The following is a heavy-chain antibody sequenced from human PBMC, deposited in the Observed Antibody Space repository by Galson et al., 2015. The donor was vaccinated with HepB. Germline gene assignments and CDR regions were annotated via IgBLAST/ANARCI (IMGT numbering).Heavy chain of an antibody. Sequence: ETLSLTCTVSGGSISSSSYYWGWIRQPPGKGLEWIGSIYYSGSTYYNPSLKSRVTISVDTSKNQFSLKLSSVTAADTAVYYCASREMATIGYWGQGTLVTVSS. V-gene: IGHV4-39*01. D-gene: IGHD5-24*01. CDR1: GGSISSSSYY. CDR2: IYYSGST. J-gene: IGHJ4*02. CDR3: ASREMATIGY.